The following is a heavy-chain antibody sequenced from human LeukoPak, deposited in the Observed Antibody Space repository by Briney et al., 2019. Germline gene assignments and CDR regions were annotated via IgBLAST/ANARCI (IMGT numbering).Heavy chain of an antibody. V-gene: IGHV3-23*01. Sequence: GGSLRLSCAASGFTFSNYDMSWVPQAPGKGLEWVSSIGASGSSTYYADSVKGRFTISRDNSKNTMYLQMNSLRAEDTAVYYCAKDPDGLWSWGQGTLVTVSS. J-gene: IGHJ5*02. CDR3: AKDPDGLWS. CDR2: IGASGSST. D-gene: IGHD4/OR15-4a*01. CDR1: GFTFSNYD.